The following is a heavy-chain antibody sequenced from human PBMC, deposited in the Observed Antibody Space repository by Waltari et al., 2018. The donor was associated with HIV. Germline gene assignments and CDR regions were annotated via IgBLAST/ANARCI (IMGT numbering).Heavy chain of an antibody. CDR2: IYYSGST. CDR1: VGSITSYY. D-gene: IGHD3-22*01. J-gene: IGHJ6*02. CDR3: ARDYYDSSGSSYGMDV. V-gene: IGHV4-59*01. Sequence: QVQLQESGPGLVKPSETLSLTCTVSVGSITSYYRRCLRQPPGKGLEWIGYIYYSGSTNYNPSLKSRVTISVDTSKNQFSLKLSSVTAADTAVYYCARDYYDSSGSSYGMDVWGQGTTVTVSS.